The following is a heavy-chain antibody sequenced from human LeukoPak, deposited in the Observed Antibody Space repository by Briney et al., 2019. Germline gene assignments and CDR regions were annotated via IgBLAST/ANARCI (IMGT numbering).Heavy chain of an antibody. CDR3: ARVYSGSQSNWFDP. J-gene: IGHJ5*02. D-gene: IGHD1-26*01. Sequence: ASVKVSCKASGYTFTSYDINWVRQATGQGLEWMGWMNPNSGNTGYAQKFQGRVTMTRNTSISTAYMELSSLRSEDTAVYYCARVYSGSQSNWFDPWGQGTLVTVSS. CDR2: MNPNSGNT. V-gene: IGHV1-8*01. CDR1: GYTFTSYD.